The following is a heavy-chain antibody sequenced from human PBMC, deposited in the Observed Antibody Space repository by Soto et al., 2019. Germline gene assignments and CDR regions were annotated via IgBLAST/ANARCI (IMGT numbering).Heavy chain of an antibody. D-gene: IGHD2-8*01. V-gene: IGHV1-2*04. CDR3: ARGWLVDIVLMVYAPHNWFDP. CDR2: INPNSGGT. J-gene: IGHJ5*02. Sequence: ASVKVSCKASGYTFTGYYMHWVRQAPGQGLEWMGWINPNSGGTNYAQKFQGWVTMTRDTSISTAYMELSRLRSDDTAVYYCARGWLVDIVLMVYAPHNWFDPWGQGTLVTVSS. CDR1: GYTFTGYY.